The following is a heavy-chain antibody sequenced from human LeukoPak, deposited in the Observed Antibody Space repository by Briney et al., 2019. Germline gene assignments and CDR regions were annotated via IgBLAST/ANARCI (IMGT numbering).Heavy chain of an antibody. CDR1: GFTFSSYA. CDR2: ISGSGGST. J-gene: IGHJ5*02. V-gene: IGHV3-23*01. CDR3: ANNGVEVARLGWFDP. D-gene: IGHD5-24*01. Sequence: GGSLRLSCAASGFTFSSYAMSWVRQAPGKGLEWVSAISGSGGSTNYADSVKGRFTISRDNSKNALYLQMNSLRAEDTAGYYCANNGVEVARLGWFDPWGQGTLVTVSS.